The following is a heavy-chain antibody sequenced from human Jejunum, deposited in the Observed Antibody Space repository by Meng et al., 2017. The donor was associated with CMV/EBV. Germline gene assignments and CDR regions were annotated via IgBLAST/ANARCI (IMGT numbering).Heavy chain of an antibody. D-gene: IGHD1-14*01. CDR1: GYTINDYC. CDR3: GRGVGTSWLDP. CDR2: MNTKNGGT. V-gene: IGHV1-2*02. Sequence: CTAAGYTINDYCRHWVRQAPGQGLEWMGWMNTKNGGTNFAQKFQGRVTMTRDTSISTAYMELSRLSTDDTAVYYCGRGVGTSWLDPWGQGALVTVSS. J-gene: IGHJ5*02.